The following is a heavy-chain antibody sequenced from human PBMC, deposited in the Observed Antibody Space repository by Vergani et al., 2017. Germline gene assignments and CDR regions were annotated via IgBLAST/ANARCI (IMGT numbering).Heavy chain of an antibody. V-gene: IGHV3-23*01. J-gene: IGHJ4*02. CDR3: AKDRFLNEKYYFDH. D-gene: IGHD1-1*01. Sequence: EVQLSESGGDLVQPGGSLRLSCEASGFDFKYYAMSWVRQAPGKGLEWVSTITGSGGTTYYADSFKGRFTISRDNFKDTVYLQMNNLRADATGVYYCAKDRFLNEKYYFDHWGQGALVTVSS. CDR2: ITGSGGTT. CDR1: GFDFKYYA.